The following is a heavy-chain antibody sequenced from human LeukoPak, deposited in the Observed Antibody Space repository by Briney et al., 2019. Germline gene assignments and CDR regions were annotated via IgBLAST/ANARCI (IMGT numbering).Heavy chain of an antibody. CDR2: IRDKANSYAT. CDR3: TRWDCTTTGCYPFDY. Sequence: GGSLRLSCAASGFTFSGSAIHWVRQASGKGLEWVGRIRDKANSYATAYIASVKGRFTISRDDSKNTAYLQMSSLKTEDTAVYYCTRWDCTTTGCYPFDYWGQGTLVTVSS. CDR1: GFTFSGSA. D-gene: IGHD2-2*01. J-gene: IGHJ4*02. V-gene: IGHV3-73*01.